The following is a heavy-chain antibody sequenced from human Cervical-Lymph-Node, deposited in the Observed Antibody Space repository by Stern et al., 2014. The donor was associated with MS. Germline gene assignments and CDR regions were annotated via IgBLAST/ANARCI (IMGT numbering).Heavy chain of an antibody. V-gene: IGHV3-30-3*01. D-gene: IGHD6-13*01. CDR1: GFTFGRHS. Sequence: VHLVESGGGVVQPGRSLRLSCATSGFTFGRHSMHWVRKAPGKGLEWVAIIAYDSSSQLYADSVKGRFPISRSNSYNTLYLQMNSLRVEDTAMYYCASPAASRYFDYCCLLSQVTVSS. J-gene: IGHJ4*02. CDR2: IAYDSSSQ. CDR3: ASPAASRYFDY.